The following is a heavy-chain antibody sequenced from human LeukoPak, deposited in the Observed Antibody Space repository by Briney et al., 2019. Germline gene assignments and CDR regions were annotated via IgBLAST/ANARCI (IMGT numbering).Heavy chain of an antibody. CDR1: GFPFDDYA. Sequence: PGGSLRLSCAASGFPFDDYAMRWVRHAPGKCLEWVSGISWNSGSIGYADSVKGRFTISRDNAKNSLYLQMNSLRAEDTALYYCAKDIMGAAAGIFYWGQGTLVTVSS. V-gene: IGHV3-9*01. CDR3: AKDIMGAAAGIFY. CDR2: ISWNSGSI. D-gene: IGHD6-13*01. J-gene: IGHJ4*02.